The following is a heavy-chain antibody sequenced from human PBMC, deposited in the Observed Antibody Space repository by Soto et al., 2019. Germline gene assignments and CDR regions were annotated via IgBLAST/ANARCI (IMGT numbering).Heavy chain of an antibody. D-gene: IGHD6-19*01. Sequence: QVQLVESGGGLVKPGGSLRLSCAASGFTFSDYYMSWIRQAPGKGLEWVSYISSSGSTIYYADSVKGRFTISRDNAKNSLYLQMNCLRAEDTAVYYCARERQTGYSSGWYNLEAFDIWGQGKMVTVSS. CDR1: GFTFSDYY. CDR3: ARERQTGYSSGWYNLEAFDI. V-gene: IGHV3-11*01. J-gene: IGHJ3*02. CDR2: ISSSGSTI.